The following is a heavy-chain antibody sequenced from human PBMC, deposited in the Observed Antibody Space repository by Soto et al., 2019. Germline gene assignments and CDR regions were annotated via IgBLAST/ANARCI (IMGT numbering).Heavy chain of an antibody. D-gene: IGHD3-9*01. CDR2: SSGFNANT. CDR3: ARDHMLTTSRLDY. V-gene: IGHV1-18*01. Sequence: QVHLVQSGAELKKPGASVKVSCKASGYSFNSYGISWVRQGPGQGLEWIGWSSGFNANTNYAQNLQGRVTLIADATTSTAYMELRSLRSDDAAVYYCARDHMLTTSRLDYWGQGTLVTVSS. CDR1: GYSFNSYG. J-gene: IGHJ4*02.